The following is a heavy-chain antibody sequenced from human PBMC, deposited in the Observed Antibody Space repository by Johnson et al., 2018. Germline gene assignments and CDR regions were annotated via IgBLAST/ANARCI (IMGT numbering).Heavy chain of an antibody. J-gene: IGHJ6*02. Sequence: QVQLVESGGGLVKPGGSLRLSCAACGFTFSDYYMSWNRQAPGKGLEWVSYISSSGSTIYYADSVKGRFTISRDNAKNSLYLQMNSLRAEDTAGYYCARDYYGSGSYYNLYYYYGMDVWGQGTTVTVSS. CDR2: ISSSGSTI. CDR1: GFTFSDYY. CDR3: ARDYYGSGSYYNLYYYYGMDV. D-gene: IGHD3-10*01. V-gene: IGHV3-11*01.